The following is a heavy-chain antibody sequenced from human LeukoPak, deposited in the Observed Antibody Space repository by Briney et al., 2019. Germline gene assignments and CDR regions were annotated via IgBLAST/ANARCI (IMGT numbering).Heavy chain of an antibody. V-gene: IGHV3-48*03. Sequence: GSLRLSCAASGFTFSSYEMNWVRQAPGKGLEWVSYISSSGSTIYYADSVRGRFTISRDNAKNSLYLQMSSLRAEDTAVYYCARDWNPHDAFDIWGQGTMVTVSS. CDR2: ISSSGSTI. CDR3: ARDWNPHDAFDI. D-gene: IGHD1-1*01. CDR1: GFTFSSYE. J-gene: IGHJ3*02.